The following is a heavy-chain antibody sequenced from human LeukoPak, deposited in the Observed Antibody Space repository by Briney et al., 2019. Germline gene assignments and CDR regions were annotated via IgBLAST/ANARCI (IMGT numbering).Heavy chain of an antibody. CDR1: GFTFSGSA. V-gene: IGHV3-73*01. Sequence: RGSLRPSCAASGFTFSGSAMHWVRQASGKGLEWVGRIRSKANSYATAYAASVKGRFTISRDDSKNTAYLQMNSLKTEDAAMYYCTRHVDSSFNYIDVWGKGTTVTVSS. J-gene: IGHJ6*03. CDR2: IRSKANSYAT. CDR3: TRHVDSSFNYIDV. D-gene: IGHD2-21*01.